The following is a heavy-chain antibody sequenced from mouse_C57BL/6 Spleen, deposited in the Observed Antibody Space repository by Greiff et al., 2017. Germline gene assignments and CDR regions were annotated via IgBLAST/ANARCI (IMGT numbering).Heavy chain of an antibody. CDR3: ARITTVAYFDY. CDR2: ISNGGGST. D-gene: IGHD1-1*01. Sequence: VMLVESGGGLVQPEGSLKLSCAASGFTFSDYYMYWVRQTPEKRLEWVAYISNGGGSTYYPDTVKGRFTISRDNAKNTLYLQMSRLKSEDTAMYYCARITTVAYFDYWGQGTTLTVSS. CDR1: GFTFSDYY. J-gene: IGHJ2*01. V-gene: IGHV5-12*01.